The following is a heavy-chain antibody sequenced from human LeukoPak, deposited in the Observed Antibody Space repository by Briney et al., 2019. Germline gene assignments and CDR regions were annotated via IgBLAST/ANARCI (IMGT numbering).Heavy chain of an antibody. Sequence: GGSLRLSCAASGFTFSSYAMSWVRQAPGKGLEWVSAISGSGGSTYYADSVKGRFTISRDNSKNTLYLQMNSLRAEDTAVYYCARDGAVAGLYYYYYYGMDVWGQGTTVIVSS. J-gene: IGHJ6*02. V-gene: IGHV3-23*01. CDR3: ARDGAVAGLYYYYYYGMDV. CDR2: ISGSGGST. CDR1: GFTFSSYA. D-gene: IGHD6-19*01.